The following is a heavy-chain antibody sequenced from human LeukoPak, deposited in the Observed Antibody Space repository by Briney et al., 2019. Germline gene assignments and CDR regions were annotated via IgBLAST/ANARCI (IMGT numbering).Heavy chain of an antibody. CDR1: GGSFSGYY. Sequence: PSETLSLTCAVYGGSFSGYYWSWIRQPPGKGLEWIGEINHSGSTNYNPSLKSRVTMSVDTSKNQFSLRLNSVTAADTAVYFCARDTFYSDTGSFEDWFDPWGQGTLVTVSS. CDR3: ARDTFYSDTGSFEDWFDP. J-gene: IGHJ5*02. CDR2: INHSGST. D-gene: IGHD3-10*01. V-gene: IGHV4-34*01.